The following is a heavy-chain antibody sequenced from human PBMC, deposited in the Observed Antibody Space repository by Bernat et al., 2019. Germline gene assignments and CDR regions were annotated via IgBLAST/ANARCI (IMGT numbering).Heavy chain of an antibody. D-gene: IGHD2/OR15-2a*01. CDR2: IYYSGST. CDR1: CGSITCGDYY. J-gene: IGHJ6*02. Sequence: QVHLQESGPGLVKPSHTLSLTCPVSCGSITCGDYYWSLIRHRLGKGLEWLGYIYYSGSTYYNPSIKSRVTISVDTSKNQCSLKLSSVTAADTAEYYCARDFLRRGHGMDVWGQGTMVTVSS. CDR3: ARDFLRRGHGMDV. V-gene: IGHV4-30-4*01.